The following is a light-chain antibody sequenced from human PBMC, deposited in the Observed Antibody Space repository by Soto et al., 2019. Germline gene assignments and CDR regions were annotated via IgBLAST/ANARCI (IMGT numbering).Light chain of an antibody. CDR1: QSGSISY. CDR2: GTS. CDR3: QHYEDSFT. Sequence: EIVLTQSPGTLSLSPGERATLSCRASQSGSISYIAWYQQKPGQAPRLLIYGTSSRAAGLPVRFSGSGSGTDFTLTISRLETEDFAMYYCQHYEDSFTFGPGTKGDIK. V-gene: IGKV3-20*01. J-gene: IGKJ3*01.